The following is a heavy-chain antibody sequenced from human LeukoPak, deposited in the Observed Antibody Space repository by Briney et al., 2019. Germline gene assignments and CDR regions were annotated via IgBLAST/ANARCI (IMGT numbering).Heavy chain of an antibody. CDR2: ISSSSSYI. CDR1: GFTFTSYS. CDR3: ARTAARRFDY. Sequence: GGSLRLSCAASGFTFTSYSMNWVRQAPGKGLEWVSSISSSSSYIYYADSVKGRFTIPRDNAKNSLYLQMNSLRAEDTAVYYCARTAARRFDYWGQGTLVTVSS. J-gene: IGHJ4*02. V-gene: IGHV3-21*01. D-gene: IGHD6-6*01.